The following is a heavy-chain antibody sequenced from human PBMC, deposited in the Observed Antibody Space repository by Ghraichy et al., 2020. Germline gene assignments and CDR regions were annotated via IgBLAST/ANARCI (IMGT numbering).Heavy chain of an antibody. V-gene: IGHV1-69*06. D-gene: IGHD2-2*03. CDR2: IIPIFGTA. J-gene: IGHJ6*02. Sequence: SVKVSCKASGGTFSSYAISWVRQAPGQGLEWMGGIIPIFGTANYAQKFQGRVTITADKSTSTAYMELSSLRSEDTAVYYCARDLDRSPPYYYYGMDVWGQGTTVTVSS. CDR1: GGTFSSYA. CDR3: ARDLDRSPPYYYYGMDV.